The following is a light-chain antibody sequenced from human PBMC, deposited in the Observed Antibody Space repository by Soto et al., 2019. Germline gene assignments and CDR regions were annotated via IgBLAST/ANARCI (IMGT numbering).Light chain of an antibody. V-gene: IGLV2-14*01. CDR1: SGDVGGYNY. J-gene: IGLJ2*01. Sequence: QSALTQPASVSGSPGQSITISCTGTSGDVGGYNYVSWYQQHPGKAPKLMIYDVSNRPSGVSNRFSGSKPGNTASLTISGLQAEDEADYYCSSYTGSSTPLVFGGGTKLTVL. CDR3: SSYTGSSTPLV. CDR2: DVS.